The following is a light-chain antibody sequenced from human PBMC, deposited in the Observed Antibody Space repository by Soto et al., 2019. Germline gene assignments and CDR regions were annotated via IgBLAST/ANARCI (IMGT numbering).Light chain of an antibody. CDR1: SSDIGGYNY. V-gene: IGLV2-14*01. CDR3: QSYDSSLSGSGV. CDR2: DVS. Sequence: QSALTQPASVSGSPGQSITISCTGTSSDIGGYNYVSWYQQHPGKAPRLMIYDVSNRPSGVSNRFSGSKSGNTASLTISGLQAEDEADYYCQSYDSSLSGSGVFGGGTQLTVL. J-gene: IGLJ3*02.